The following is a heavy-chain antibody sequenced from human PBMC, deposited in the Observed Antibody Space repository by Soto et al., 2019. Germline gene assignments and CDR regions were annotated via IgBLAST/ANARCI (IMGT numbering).Heavy chain of an antibody. CDR3: ARHRGDYGATNWFDP. CDR2: IYYSGST. V-gene: IGHV4-30-4*01. D-gene: IGHD4-17*01. J-gene: IGHJ5*02. CDR1: GGSISSGDYY. Sequence: QVQLQESGPGLVKPSQTLSLTCTVSGGSISSGDYYWSWIRQPPGKGLEWIGYIYYSGSTYCNPSIKSRVTISVDTSTIPFSLTLSSVTAADTAVYYCARHRGDYGATNWFDPLGQGTLVTVSS.